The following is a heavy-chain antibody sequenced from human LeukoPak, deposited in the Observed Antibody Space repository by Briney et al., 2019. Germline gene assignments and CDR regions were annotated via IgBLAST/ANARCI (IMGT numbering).Heavy chain of an antibody. CDR3: AGRPDASGSYSLDY. CDR2: IYHSGST. J-gene: IGHJ4*02. D-gene: IGHD3-10*01. CDR1: GGSISSGDYY. V-gene: IGHV4-30-4*01. Sequence: SETLSLTCTVSGGSISSGDYYWSWIRQPPGKGLEWIGSIYHSGSTYYNPSLKSRVTISVDTSKNQFSLKLSSMTAADTAVYYCAGRPDASGSYSLDYWGQGTLVTVSS.